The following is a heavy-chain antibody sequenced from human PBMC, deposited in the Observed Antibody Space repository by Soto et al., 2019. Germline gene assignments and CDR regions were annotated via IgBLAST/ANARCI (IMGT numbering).Heavy chain of an antibody. J-gene: IGHJ4*02. CDR1: NFSISSGYY. Sequence: WETLSLTCVVSNFSISSGYYWGWIRQSPGKGLGWIASIYRSGTTSYNPSLKSRVTISVDPSKNQFSLMLTAVTAADTAVYYCARTHSGSYYSVFNYWGRGSLVTVSS. V-gene: IGHV4-38-2*01. CDR2: IYRSGTT. D-gene: IGHD1-26*01. CDR3: ARTHSGSYYSVFNY.